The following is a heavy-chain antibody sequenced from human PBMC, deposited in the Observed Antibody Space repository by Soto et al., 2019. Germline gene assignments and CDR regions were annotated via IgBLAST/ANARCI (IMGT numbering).Heavy chain of an antibody. D-gene: IGHD6-13*01. V-gene: IGHV4-59*01. CDR3: ARSPMGQQLTH. Sequence: SETLSLTCTVSGDSISSYCWTWIRQPPGKGLEWIGYIYYSGSTNYNPSLESRVTISVDTSKNQSSLKLSFVTAADTAVYYCARSPMGQQLTHWGQGTLVTVSS. CDR2: IYYSGST. J-gene: IGHJ4*02. CDR1: GDSISSYC.